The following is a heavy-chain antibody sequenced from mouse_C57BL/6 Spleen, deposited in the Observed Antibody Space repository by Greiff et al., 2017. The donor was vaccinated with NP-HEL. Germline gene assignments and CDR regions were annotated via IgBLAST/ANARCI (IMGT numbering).Heavy chain of an antibody. D-gene: IGHD2-12*01. CDR2: INYEGSGT. CDR1: GFTFSDYY. V-gene: IGHV5-16*01. CDR3: ARSIARYWYFDV. J-gene: IGHJ1*03. Sequence: EVKLLESEGGLVQPGSSMKLSCTASGFTFSDYYMAWVRQVTEKGLEWVANINYEGSGTNYMDSLKSRFIISRDNAKNILYLQMSSLTSEDTATYYCARSIARYWYFDVWGTGTTVTAAS.